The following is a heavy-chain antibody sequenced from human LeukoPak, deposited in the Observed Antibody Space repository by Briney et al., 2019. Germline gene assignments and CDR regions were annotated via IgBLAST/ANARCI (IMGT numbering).Heavy chain of an antibody. CDR1: GFTSSSYS. Sequence: GGSLRLSCAASGFTSSSYSMNWVRQAPGKGLEWVSSISSSSSYIYYADSVKGRFTISRDNAKNSLYLQMDSLRAEDTAAYYCARDYYGSGSYDYWGQGTLVTVSS. D-gene: IGHD3-10*01. CDR2: ISSSSSYI. V-gene: IGHV3-21*01. CDR3: ARDYYGSGSYDY. J-gene: IGHJ4*02.